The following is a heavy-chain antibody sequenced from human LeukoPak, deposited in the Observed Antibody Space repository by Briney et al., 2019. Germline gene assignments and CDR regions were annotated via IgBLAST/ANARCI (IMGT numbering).Heavy chain of an antibody. V-gene: IGHV3-74*01. D-gene: IGHD3-10*01. Sequence: GGSLSLSCAASRFTFSSYWMHWVRQAPGKGLVWVSRINSDGSSTSYADSVKGRFTISRDNAKNTLYLQMNSLRAEDTAVYYCASKGTYYYGLGAFDIWGQGTMVTVSS. J-gene: IGHJ3*02. CDR1: RFTFSSYW. CDR3: ASKGTYYYGLGAFDI. CDR2: INSDGSST.